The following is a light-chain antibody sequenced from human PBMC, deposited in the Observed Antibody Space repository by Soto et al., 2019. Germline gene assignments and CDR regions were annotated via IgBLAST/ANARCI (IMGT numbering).Light chain of an antibody. Sequence: DIQMTQSPSTLSASVGDRVTITCRASQSISSWLAWYQQKPGKAPNLLIYKASTLESGVPSRFSGSGSRTEFTLTISSLQPDDFATYYCQHYNSYSEAFGQGTKVDIK. J-gene: IGKJ1*01. CDR3: QHYNSYSEA. V-gene: IGKV1-5*03. CDR1: QSISSW. CDR2: KAS.